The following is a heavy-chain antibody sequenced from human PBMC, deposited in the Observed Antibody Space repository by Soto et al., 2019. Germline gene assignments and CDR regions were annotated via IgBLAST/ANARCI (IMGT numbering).Heavy chain of an antibody. V-gene: IGHV1-3*01. D-gene: IGHD1-26*01. J-gene: IGHJ4*02. CDR2: INAGNGNT. CDR1: GYTFTSYA. CDR3: ARGIVGATGYYFDY. Sequence: QVQLVQSGAEVKKPGASVKVSCKASGYTFTSYAMHWVRQAPGQRLEWMGWINAGNGNTKYSQKFQGRVTITRDTSASTAYMELSSLRSEDTAVYYCARGIVGATGYYFDYWGQGTLVTVSS.